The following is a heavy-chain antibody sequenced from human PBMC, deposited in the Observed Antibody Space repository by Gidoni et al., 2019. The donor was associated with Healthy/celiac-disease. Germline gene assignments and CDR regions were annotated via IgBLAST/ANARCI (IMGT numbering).Heavy chain of an antibody. CDR1: GGSFSGYY. D-gene: IGHD2-2*01. Sequence: QVQLQQWGAGLLKPSETLSLTCAVYGGSFSGYYWSWIRPPPGKGREWIGEINHSGSTNYNPSLKSRVTISVDTSKNQFSLKLGSVTAADTAVYYCARAYCSSTSCPKGARSGFDPWGQGTLVTVSS. CDR2: INHSGST. CDR3: ARAYCSSTSCPKGARSGFDP. V-gene: IGHV4-34*01. J-gene: IGHJ5*02.